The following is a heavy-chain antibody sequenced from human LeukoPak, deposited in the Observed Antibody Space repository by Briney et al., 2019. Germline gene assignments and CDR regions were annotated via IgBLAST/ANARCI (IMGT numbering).Heavy chain of an antibody. CDR2: IYYSGST. D-gene: IGHD3-22*01. J-gene: IGHJ4*02. CDR1: GVFISSYY. V-gene: IGHV4-59*08. Sequence: SETLSLTCTVSGVFISSYYWSWIRQPPGKGLEWIGYIYYSGSTNYNPSLKSRVTISVDTSKNQFSLKLSSVTAADTAVYYCARHWSSYDSSGPYSFDYWGQGTLVTVSS. CDR3: ARHWSSYDSSGPYSFDY.